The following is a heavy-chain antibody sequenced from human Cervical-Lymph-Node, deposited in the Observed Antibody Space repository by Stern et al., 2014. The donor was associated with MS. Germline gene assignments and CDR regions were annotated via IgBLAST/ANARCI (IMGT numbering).Heavy chain of an antibody. D-gene: IGHD3-16*02. CDR1: SGFFGNNY. CDR3: ARAGPYDYIWGNFRHRAFYFDS. CDR2: LCYSGGT. V-gene: IGHV4-59*01. Sequence: QVQLQESGPGLVKPSATLSLMCSVSSGFFGNNYWSWIRQPPGKGLEWIGHLCYSGGTYYNPSLKSRVTIALDTSKNQLSLRLSSVTAADTAVYYCARAGPYDYIWGNFRHRAFYFDSWGQGALVTVSS. J-gene: IGHJ4*02.